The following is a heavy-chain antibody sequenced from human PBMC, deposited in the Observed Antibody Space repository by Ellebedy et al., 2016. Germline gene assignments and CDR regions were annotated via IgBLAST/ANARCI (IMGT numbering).Heavy chain of an antibody. CDR2: ISYDGSNK. CDR3: ARQGIVVVPAAILDY. D-gene: IGHD2-2*01. CDR1: GFTFSSYA. Sequence: GGSLRLSXAASGFTFSSYAMHWVRQAPGKGLEWVAVISYDGSNKYYADSVKGRFTISRDNSKNTLYLQMNSLRAEDTAVYYCARQGIVVVPAAILDYWGQGTLVTVSS. J-gene: IGHJ4*02. V-gene: IGHV3-30-3*01.